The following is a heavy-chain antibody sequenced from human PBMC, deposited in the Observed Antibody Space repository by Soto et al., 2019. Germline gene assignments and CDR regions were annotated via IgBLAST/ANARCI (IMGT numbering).Heavy chain of an antibody. CDR3: AREDQNCNSATCPKLYDMDV. Sequence: QVQLVQSGAEVKKPGSSVKVSCKASGGTFGSYAITWVRRAPGQGLEWLGGIIPILNSPAYAQTFQAKVVITADEITNTAYMELNSLRFDDTALYYCAREDQNCNSATCPKLYDMDVWGQGTTDTVAS. CDR2: IIPILNSP. D-gene: IGHD1-26*01. V-gene: IGHV1-69*01. CDR1: GGTFGSYA. J-gene: IGHJ6*02.